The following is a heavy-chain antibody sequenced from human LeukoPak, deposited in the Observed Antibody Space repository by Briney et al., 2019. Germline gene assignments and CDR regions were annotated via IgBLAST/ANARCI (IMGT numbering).Heavy chain of an antibody. Sequence: PSETLSLTCAVYGESLNSYYWGWIRQPPGKGLEWIGSIYYSGSTYYNPSLKSRVTISVDTSKNQFSLKLSSVTAADTAVYYCARRGIAAAGMKAIDYWGQGTLVTVSS. V-gene: IGHV4-39*01. D-gene: IGHD6-13*01. J-gene: IGHJ4*02. CDR3: ARRGIAAAGMKAIDY. CDR2: IYYSGST. CDR1: GESLNSYY.